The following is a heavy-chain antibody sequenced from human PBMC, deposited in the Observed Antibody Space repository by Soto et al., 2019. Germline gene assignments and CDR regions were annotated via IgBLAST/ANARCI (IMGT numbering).Heavy chain of an antibody. CDR1: GFTFSSYG. D-gene: IGHD1-26*01. CDR2: ISYDGSNK. V-gene: IGHV3-30*18. Sequence: LRLSCAASGFTFSSYGMHWVRQAPCKGLEWVAVISYDGSNKYYADSVKGRFTISRDNSKNTLYLQMNSLRAEDTAVYYCAKDRASGSYFRYYYYGMDVWGQGTTVTVSS. J-gene: IGHJ6*02. CDR3: AKDRASGSYFRYYYYGMDV.